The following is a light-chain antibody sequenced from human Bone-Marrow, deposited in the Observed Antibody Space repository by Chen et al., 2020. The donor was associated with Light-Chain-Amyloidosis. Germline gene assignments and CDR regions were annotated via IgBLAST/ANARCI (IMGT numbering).Light chain of an antibody. CDR2: GAS. Sequence: TQFPGTLSLSPGERATLSCRASQSVSSSYLAWYQQKPGQAPRLLIYGASSRATGIPDRFSGSGSGTDFTLTISRLEPEDFAVYYCQQYGNSPWTFGQGTKVEIK. CDR3: QQYGNSPWT. V-gene: IGKV3-20*01. J-gene: IGKJ1*01. CDR1: QSVSSSY.